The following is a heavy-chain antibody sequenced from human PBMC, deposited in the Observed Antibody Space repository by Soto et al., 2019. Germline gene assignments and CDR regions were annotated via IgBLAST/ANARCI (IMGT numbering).Heavy chain of an antibody. CDR1: GYTFTSYG. CDR3: AAPSPAFDY. CDR2: ITTDKGKT. V-gene: IGHV1-18*01. J-gene: IGHJ4*02. Sequence: QVQLVQSGPEVKKPGASVKVSCKTSGYTFTSYGITWVRQAPGQGLEWMGWITTDKGKTTYAQKFQGSVTMTTDTSTSTAYMDLRSLISDDTAVYYCAAPSPAFDYWGQRTLVAVSS.